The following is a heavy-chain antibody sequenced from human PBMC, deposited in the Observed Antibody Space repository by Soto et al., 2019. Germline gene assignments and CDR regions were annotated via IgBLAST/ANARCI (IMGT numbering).Heavy chain of an antibody. CDR3: ARVGGGSSSWDI. D-gene: IGHD6-13*01. J-gene: IGHJ3*02. CDR1: GGSISSGGYY. V-gene: IGHV4-31*03. CDR2: IYYSGST. Sequence: QVQLQESGPGLVKPSQTLSLTCTVSGGSISSGGYYWSWIRQHPGKGLEWIGYIYYSGSTYYNPSRKSRVTISVATSKTQFALKLSSVTAADTAVYYCARVGGGSSSWDIWGQGTMVTVSS.